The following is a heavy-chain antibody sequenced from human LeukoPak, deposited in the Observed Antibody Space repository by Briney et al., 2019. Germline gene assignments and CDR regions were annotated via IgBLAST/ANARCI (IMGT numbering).Heavy chain of an antibody. CDR2: INHSGST. CDR1: GGSFSGYY. J-gene: IGHJ6*02. V-gene: IGHV4-34*01. D-gene: IGHD4-17*01. Sequence: SETLSPTCAVYGGSFSGYYWSWIRQPPGKGLEWIGEINHSGSTNYNPSLKSRVTISVDTSKNQFSLKLSSVTAADTAVYYCARAYGDPKAYYYYGMDVWGQGTTVTVSS. CDR3: ARAYGDPKAYYYYGMDV.